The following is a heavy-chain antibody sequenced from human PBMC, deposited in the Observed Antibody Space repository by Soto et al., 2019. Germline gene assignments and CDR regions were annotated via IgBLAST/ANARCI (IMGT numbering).Heavy chain of an antibody. CDR3: AKGDDDYGDFDY. V-gene: IGHV3-23*01. D-gene: IGHD4-17*01. Sequence: EVQLLESGGGLVQPGGSLRLSCAASGFTFSSYAMSWVRQAPGTGLEWVSAISGSGGSTYYADSVTGRFTISRVNSKNTLYLQMNSLRAADTAVYYCAKGDDDYGDFDYWGQGTLVTVSS. CDR2: ISGSGGST. CDR1: GFTFSSYA. J-gene: IGHJ4*02.